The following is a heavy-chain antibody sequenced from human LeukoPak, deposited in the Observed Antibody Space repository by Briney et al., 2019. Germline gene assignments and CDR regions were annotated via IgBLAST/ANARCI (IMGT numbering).Heavy chain of an antibody. D-gene: IGHD3-10*01. CDR2: IRYDGSNK. CDR3: ARHGRDGSGFDP. J-gene: IGHJ5*02. Sequence: GGSLRLSCAASGFTFSSYGMHWVRQAPGKGLEWVAFIRYDGSNKYYADSVKGRFTISRDNSKNTLYLQMNSLRAEDTAVYYCARHGRDGSGFDPWGQGTLVTVSS. CDR1: GFTFSSYG. V-gene: IGHV3-30*02.